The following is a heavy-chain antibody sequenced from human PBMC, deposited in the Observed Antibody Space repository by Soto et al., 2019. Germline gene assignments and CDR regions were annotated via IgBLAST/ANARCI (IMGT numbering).Heavy chain of an antibody. Sequence: SETLSLTCTVSGGSISYYYWSWIRQPPGKGLEWIGYISYSGSPNYNPSLRSRVTISVDTSKNQFSLKLSSVTAADTAVYYCARNTGSYYGLGWFDPWGQGTLVTVSS. D-gene: IGHD1-26*01. J-gene: IGHJ5*02. CDR1: GGSISYYY. CDR2: ISYSGSP. CDR3: ARNTGSYYGLGWFDP. V-gene: IGHV4-59*08.